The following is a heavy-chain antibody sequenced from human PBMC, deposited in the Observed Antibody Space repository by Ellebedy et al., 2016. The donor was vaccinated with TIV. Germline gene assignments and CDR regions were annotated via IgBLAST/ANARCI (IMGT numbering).Heavy chain of an antibody. CDR2: ISGSGDYT. V-gene: IGHV3-23*01. J-gene: IGHJ6*02. Sequence: GGSLRLSCAASGFTFSNAWMNWVRQAPGKGLEWVSAISGSGDYTYYADSVKGRFTISRDNSKNTLYLQVDSLRAEDTAVYYCAQTNWGSGGFYGMDVWGQGTTVTVSS. CDR1: GFTFSNAW. D-gene: IGHD7-27*01. CDR3: AQTNWGSGGFYGMDV.